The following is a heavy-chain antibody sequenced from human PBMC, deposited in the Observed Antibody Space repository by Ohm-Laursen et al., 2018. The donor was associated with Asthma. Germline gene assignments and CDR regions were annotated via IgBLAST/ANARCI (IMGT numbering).Heavy chain of an antibody. CDR2: INHSGST. CDR3: ARLLRGQWRYVDY. CDR1: GGSFSGYY. V-gene: IGHV4-34*01. D-gene: IGHD6-19*01. Sequence: GTLSLTCAVYGGSFSGYYWSWIRQPPGKGLEWIGEINHSGSTYYNPSLKSRVTISVDRSKNQFSLKLSSVTAEDTAMYFCARLLRGQWRYVDYWGQGTQVTVTS. J-gene: IGHJ4*02.